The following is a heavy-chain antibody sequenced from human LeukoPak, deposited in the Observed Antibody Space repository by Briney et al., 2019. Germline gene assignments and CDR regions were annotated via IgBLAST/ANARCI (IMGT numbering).Heavy chain of an antibody. D-gene: IGHD6-13*01. CDR1: GGSFSGYY. Sequence: SETLSLTCAVYGGSFSGYYWSWIRQRPGKGLEWIGEINHSGSTNYNPSLKSRVTISVDTSKNQFSLKLSSVTAADTAVYYRARTGTRPDIAAAGFDYWGQGTLVTVSS. J-gene: IGHJ4*02. CDR3: ARTGTRPDIAAAGFDY. V-gene: IGHV4-34*01. CDR2: INHSGST.